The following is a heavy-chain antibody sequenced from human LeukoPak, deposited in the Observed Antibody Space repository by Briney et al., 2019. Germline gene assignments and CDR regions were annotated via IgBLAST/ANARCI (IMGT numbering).Heavy chain of an antibody. V-gene: IGHV3-33*01. Sequence: GGSLRLSCAASGFTFSSYGMHWVRQAPGKGLEWVAVIWYDGSNKYYADSVKGRFTISRGNSKNTLYLQMNSLRAEDTAVYYCARDWYYYDSSGYYYVDAFDIWGQGTMVTVSS. CDR3: ARDWYYYDSSGYYYVDAFDI. D-gene: IGHD3-22*01. J-gene: IGHJ3*02. CDR1: GFTFSSYG. CDR2: IWYDGSNK.